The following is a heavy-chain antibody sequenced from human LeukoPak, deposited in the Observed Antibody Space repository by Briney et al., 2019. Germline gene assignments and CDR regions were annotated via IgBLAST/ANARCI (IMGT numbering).Heavy chain of an antibody. CDR2: TLYRSEWYT. V-gene: IGHV6-1*01. CDR3: ARDQTGDLQFDY. D-gene: IGHD3-16*01. CDR1: GDSVSSNIAA. J-gene: IGHJ4*02. Sequence: SQTLSLTCAISGDSVSSNIAAWNWIRQSPSRGLEWLGRTLYRSEWYTDYAVSVKSRITINPDTSKNQFSLQLNSVTPEDTAVYFCARDQTGDLQFDYWGQGTLVTVSS.